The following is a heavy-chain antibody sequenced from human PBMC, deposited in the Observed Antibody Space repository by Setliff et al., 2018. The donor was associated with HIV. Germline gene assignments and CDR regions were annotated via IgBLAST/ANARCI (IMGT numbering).Heavy chain of an antibody. D-gene: IGHD3-10*01. CDR1: ADTFNSYT. CDR3: ATSFGSGVAPFDN. J-gene: IGHJ4*02. CDR2: TIPVLSMS. Sequence: ASVKVSCKASADTFNSYTIHWVRQTPGQGLEWMGRTIPVLSMSNFALKFQGRGSIFADKSTSKAYLGLNGLTSEDTAIYYCATSFGSGVAPFDNWGQGTLVTVTS. V-gene: IGHV1-69*02.